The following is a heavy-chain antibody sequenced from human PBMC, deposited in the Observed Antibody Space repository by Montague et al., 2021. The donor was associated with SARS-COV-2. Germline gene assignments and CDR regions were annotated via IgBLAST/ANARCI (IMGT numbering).Heavy chain of an antibody. D-gene: IGHD1-26*01. J-gene: IGHJ4*02. CDR2: TYYRSKRYN. CDR3: ARTSASSDY. CDR1: GDSVSRNSAA. Sequence: CAISGDSVSRNSAAWNWIRQFPSRGLEWLGRTYYRSKRYNDYAVSVKSRITINPDTSKNQISLQLNSVTPEDTAVYYCARTSASSDYWGQGTLVTVSS. V-gene: IGHV6-1*01.